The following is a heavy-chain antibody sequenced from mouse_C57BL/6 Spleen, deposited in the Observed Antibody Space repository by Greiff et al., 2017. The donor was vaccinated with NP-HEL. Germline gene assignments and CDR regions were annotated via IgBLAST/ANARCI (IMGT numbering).Heavy chain of an antibody. CDR1: GYTFTSYG. D-gene: IGHD1-3*01. Sequence: VHLVESGAELARPGASVKLSCKASGYTFTSYGISWVKQRTGQGLEWIGEIYPRSGNTYYNEKFKGKATLTADKSSSTAYMELRSLTSEDSAVYFCARGGSSHAMDYWGQGTSVTVSS. J-gene: IGHJ4*01. CDR2: IYPRSGNT. V-gene: IGHV1-81*01. CDR3: ARGGSSHAMDY.